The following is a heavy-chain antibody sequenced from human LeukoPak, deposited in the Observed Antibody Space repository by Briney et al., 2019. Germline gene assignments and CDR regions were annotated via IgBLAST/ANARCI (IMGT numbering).Heavy chain of an antibody. D-gene: IGHD1-26*01. CDR2: IIPILGIA. V-gene: IGHV1-69*04. J-gene: IGHJ4*02. Sequence: SVNVSCKASGGTFSSYAISWVRQAPGQGLEWMGRIIPILGIANYAQKFQGRVTITADKSTSTAYMELSSLRSEDTAVYYCARHSGSYYFDYWGQGTLVTVSS. CDR3: ARHSGSYYFDY. CDR1: GGTFSSYA.